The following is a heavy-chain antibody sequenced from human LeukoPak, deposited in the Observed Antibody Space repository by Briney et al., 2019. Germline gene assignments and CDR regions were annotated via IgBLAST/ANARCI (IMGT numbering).Heavy chain of an antibody. CDR2: IIPIFGTA. V-gene: IGHV1-69*05. CDR1: GGTFSSYA. CDR3: ARDQSIVGATLPFDY. J-gene: IGHJ4*02. Sequence: SVKVSCKASGGTFSSYAISWVRQAPGQGLEWMGGIIPIFGTANYAQKFQGRVTITTDTSTSTAYMELRSLRSDDTAVYYCARDQSIVGATLPFDYWGQGTLVTVSS. D-gene: IGHD1-26*01.